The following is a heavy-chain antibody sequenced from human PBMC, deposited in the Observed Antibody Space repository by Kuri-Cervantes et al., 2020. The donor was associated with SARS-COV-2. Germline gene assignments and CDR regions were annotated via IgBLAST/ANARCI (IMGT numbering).Heavy chain of an antibody. CDR2: IKSKTDGGTT. Sequence: GGSLRLSCEASGFLFSASAIHWVRQASGKGLEWVGRIKSKTDGGTTDYAAPVKGRFTISRDDSKNTLYLQMNSLKTEDTAVYYCTTAGQSITIFGVVTNMDVWGKGTTVTVSS. V-gene: IGHV3-15*01. CDR1: GFLFSASA. CDR3: TTAGQSITIFGVVTNMDV. D-gene: IGHD3-3*01. J-gene: IGHJ6*03.